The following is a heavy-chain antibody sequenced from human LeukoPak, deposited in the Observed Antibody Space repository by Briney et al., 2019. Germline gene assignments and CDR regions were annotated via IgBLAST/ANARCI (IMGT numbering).Heavy chain of an antibody. CDR1: GFTFSSYA. Sequence: GGSLRLSCAASGFTFSSYAMSWVRQARGKGLEWVSAISGSGGSTYYADSVKGRFNISRDNSKNTLYRQMNSVIAEDTAVYYCAKSHPADYYDSSGYSPGDAFDIWGQGTMVTVSS. CDR3: AKSHPADYYDSSGYSPGDAFDI. D-gene: IGHD3-22*01. V-gene: IGHV3-23*01. J-gene: IGHJ3*02. CDR2: ISGSGGST.